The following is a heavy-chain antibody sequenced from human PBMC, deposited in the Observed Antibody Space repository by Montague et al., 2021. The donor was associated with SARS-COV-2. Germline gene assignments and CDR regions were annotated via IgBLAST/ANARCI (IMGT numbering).Heavy chain of an antibody. CDR1: GGSINSSTYY. CDR2: IYYSGST. D-gene: IGHD3-22*01. V-gene: IGHV4-39*07. Sequence: SETLSLTCTVSGGSINSSTYYWGWIRQPPGKGLEWIASIYYSGSTYFNPSLKSRVAISIDTSKNQFSLKLSSVTAADTAVYYCARRPYYYDSSGQFDPWGQGVLVTVSS. J-gene: IGHJ5*02. CDR3: ARRPYYYDSSGQFDP.